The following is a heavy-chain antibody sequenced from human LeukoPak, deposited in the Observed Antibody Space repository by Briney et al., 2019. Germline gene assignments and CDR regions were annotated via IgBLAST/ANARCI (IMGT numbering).Heavy chain of an antibody. CDR1: GYSFTSNW. CDR2: IDPSDSYT. V-gene: IGHV5-10-1*01. D-gene: IGHD1-1*01. J-gene: IGHJ5*02. Sequence: GESLKISCKGSGYSFTSNWISWVRQMPGKGLEWMGRIDPSDSYTNYSPSFQGHVTISADKAISTAYLQWSSLKASDTAMYYCARQPEGTWFDPWGQGTVVTVSS. CDR3: ARQPEGTWFDP.